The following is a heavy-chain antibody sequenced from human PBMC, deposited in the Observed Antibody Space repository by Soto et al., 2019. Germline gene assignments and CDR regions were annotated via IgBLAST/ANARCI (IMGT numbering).Heavy chain of an antibody. CDR3: ARPPYYYGSGSYADAFDI. Sequence: ASVKVSCKASGGTFSSYAISWVRQAPGQGLEWMGGIIPIFGTANYAQKFQGRVTITADESTSTAYMELSSLRSEDTAVYYCARPPYYYGSGSYADAFDIWGQGTMVTVSS. CDR1: GGTFSSYA. V-gene: IGHV1-69*13. J-gene: IGHJ3*02. CDR2: IIPIFGTA. D-gene: IGHD3-10*01.